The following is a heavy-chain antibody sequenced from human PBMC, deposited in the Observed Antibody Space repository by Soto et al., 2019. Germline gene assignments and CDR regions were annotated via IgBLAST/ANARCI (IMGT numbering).Heavy chain of an antibody. CDR1: GFTFSDHA. D-gene: IGHD4-17*01. CDR3: ARGRWVRSITVTTFAY. Sequence: QVQLVESGGGVVHPGGSLRLSCSPSGFTFSDHAMHWVRQSPGKGLEWVALMSYDGRYQYYADSVKGRFAVSRDNSKNTRALQMNSRTAEDTAVYYCARGRWVRSITVTTFAYWGPGTLVTVSS. J-gene: IGHJ4*02. CDR2: MSYDGRYQ. V-gene: IGHV3-33*01.